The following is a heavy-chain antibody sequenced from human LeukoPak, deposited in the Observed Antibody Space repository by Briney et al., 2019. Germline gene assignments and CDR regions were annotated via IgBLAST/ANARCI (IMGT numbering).Heavy chain of an antibody. CDR1: GVTFSNYE. D-gene: IGHD5-18*01. CDR2: ISRSGSNI. CDR3: GQIYTYGSTQCVY. V-gene: IGHV3-48*03. J-gene: IGHJ4*02. Sequence: GSLRLSCAASGVTFSNYEMKWVRQAPGKGVEWVSYISRSGSNIYYADSVKGGFTISRDNAKNSLYLQMNSLRAEDTTVYYCGQIYTYGSTQCVYWGQGTLVTVSS.